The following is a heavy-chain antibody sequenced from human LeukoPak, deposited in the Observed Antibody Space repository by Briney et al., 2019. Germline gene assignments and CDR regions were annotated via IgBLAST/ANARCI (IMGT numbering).Heavy chain of an antibody. D-gene: IGHD3-16*01. CDR3: ARGPGGDRSYYYYYYLDV. V-gene: IGHV3-7*01. J-gene: IGHJ6*03. CDR2: IKPDGTLK. Sequence: GGSLRLSCAASGFTFSSNWMSWVRQAPGKGLEWVANIKPDGTLKQYAQSVRGRFTISRDNAKNSLYLQMNSLRAEDTAVYYCARGPGGDRSYYYYYYLDVWAKGTTVTVSS. CDR1: GFTFSSNW.